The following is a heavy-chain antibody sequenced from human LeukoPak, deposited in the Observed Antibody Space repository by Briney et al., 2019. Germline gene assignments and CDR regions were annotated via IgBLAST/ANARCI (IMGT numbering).Heavy chain of an antibody. Sequence: GGSLRLSCAVSGITVSRNYMSWVRQAPGKGLEWVSVIHSGGNIYYADSVTGRFTVSRGNSKNTVSLQMNSLRAGDTAVYYCVGATGFGYWGQGTLVTVSS. D-gene: IGHD4-17*01. CDR2: IHSGGNI. CDR3: VGATGFGY. J-gene: IGHJ4*02. V-gene: IGHV3-66*01. CDR1: GITVSRNY.